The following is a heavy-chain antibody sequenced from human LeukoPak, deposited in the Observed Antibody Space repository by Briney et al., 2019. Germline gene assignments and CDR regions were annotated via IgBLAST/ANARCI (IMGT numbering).Heavy chain of an antibody. V-gene: IGHV3-23*01. CDR1: GFTFSTYD. CDR2: ISGSGGST. CDR3: AKDLAAVPGNKYFAY. D-gene: IGHD6-19*01. Sequence: GGSLRLSCAASGFTFSTYDMTWVRQAPGKGLEWVSSISGSGGSTYYADSVKGRFTTSRDNSKNTLYLQMNGLRAEDTAVYYCAKDLAAVPGNKYFAYWGQGTLVTVPS. J-gene: IGHJ4*02.